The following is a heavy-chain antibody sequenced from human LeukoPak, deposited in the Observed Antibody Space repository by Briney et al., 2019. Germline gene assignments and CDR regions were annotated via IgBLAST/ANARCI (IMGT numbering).Heavy chain of an antibody. CDR3: ARKIQLWSYWHFDL. D-gene: IGHD5-18*01. CDR1: GGSISRDS. V-gene: IGHV4-59*08. Sequence: ASETLSLTCTMSGGSISRDSWSWIRQPPGKGLELIGYTDDRGTLIYNPSLNSRASFSVDTSRNQFSLTLRSVTVADTAVYFCARKIQLWSYWHFDLWGRGTLVTVTS. CDR2: TDDRGTL. J-gene: IGHJ2*01.